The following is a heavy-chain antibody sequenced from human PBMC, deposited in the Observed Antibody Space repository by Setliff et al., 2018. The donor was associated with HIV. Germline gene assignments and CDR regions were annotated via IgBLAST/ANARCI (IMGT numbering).Heavy chain of an antibody. J-gene: IGHJ4*02. CDR2: IIPIFGTA. V-gene: IGHV1-69*05. CDR1: GSTFSSYA. D-gene: IGHD4-17*01. Sequence: SVKVSCKASGSTFSSYAISWVRQAPGQGLEWMGGIIPIFGTANYAQKFQGRVTITTDESTSTAYMELSSLRSEDTAVYYCARPFDYGDYGSLDYWGQGTLVTVSS. CDR3: ARPFDYGDYGSLDY.